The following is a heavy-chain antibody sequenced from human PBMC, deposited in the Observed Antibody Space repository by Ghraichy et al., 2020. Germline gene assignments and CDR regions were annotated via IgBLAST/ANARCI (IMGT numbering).Heavy chain of an antibody. CDR2: INSSGNKI. Sequence: GGSLRLSCAASGFTFSSYSMNWVRQAPGKGLEWVSYINSSGNKIYYADSVKGRFTISRDNAKNSLYLQMNSLRAEDTAVYYCARETTVEVDPWGQGTLVTVSS. J-gene: IGHJ5*02. CDR1: GFTFSSYS. CDR3: ARETTVEVDP. V-gene: IGHV3-48*01. D-gene: IGHD4-11*01.